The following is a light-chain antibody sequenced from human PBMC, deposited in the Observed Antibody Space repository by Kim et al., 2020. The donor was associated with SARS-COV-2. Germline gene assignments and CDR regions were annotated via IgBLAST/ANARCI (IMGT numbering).Light chain of an antibody. Sequence: SASVGDRVTITCRASQSIRSYLNWYQQKPGKSPNLLIYAASSLQSGVPPRFSGSGSGTDFTLTISSLQPEDFATHYCQQHYIIPFTFGQGTKLEI. CDR2: AAS. CDR3: QQHYIIPFT. V-gene: IGKV1-39*01. J-gene: IGKJ2*01. CDR1: QSIRSY.